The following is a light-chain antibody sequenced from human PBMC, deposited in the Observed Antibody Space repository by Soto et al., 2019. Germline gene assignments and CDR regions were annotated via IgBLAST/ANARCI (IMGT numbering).Light chain of an antibody. CDR3: QQYNNWPPDRT. V-gene: IGKV3-20*01. J-gene: IGKJ1*01. Sequence: EIVLTQSPGTLSSSPGERATLSCRASESVSSNYLAWYQQRPGQAPRLLIYAASNRARGIPDRFGGSGSGTDFTLTVSRLEPEDFAVYYCQQYNNWPPDRTFGQGTKVEIK. CDR1: ESVSSNY. CDR2: AAS.